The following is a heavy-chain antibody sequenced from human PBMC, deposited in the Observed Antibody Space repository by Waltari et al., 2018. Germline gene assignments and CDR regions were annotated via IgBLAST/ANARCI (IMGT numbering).Heavy chain of an antibody. D-gene: IGHD3-10*01. V-gene: IGHV1-69*14. J-gene: IGHJ6*03. Sequence: QVQLVQSGAEVKKPGSSVKVSCKASGGTFSSYAISWVRQAPGQGLEWMGGIIPIFGTANYAQKFEGRVTITADKSTSTAYMELSSLRSEDTAVYYCARAILCGSSGSHSLYCYYMDVWGKGTTVTVSS. CDR3: ARAILCGSSGSHSLYCYYMDV. CDR2: IIPIFGTA. CDR1: GGTFSSYA.